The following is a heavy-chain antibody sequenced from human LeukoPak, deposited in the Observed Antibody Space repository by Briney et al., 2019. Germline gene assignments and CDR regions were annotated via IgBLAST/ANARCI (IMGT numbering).Heavy chain of an antibody. V-gene: IGHV1-46*01. D-gene: IGHD2-15*01. CDR2: INPNGGNT. J-gene: IGHJ6*03. Sequence: ASVKVSRKASGYTFTSYYLQWVRQAPGQGLEWMGIINPNGGNTSYAQKLQGRVTMTTDTSTSTAYMELRSLRSDDTAVYYCARLGRGYCSGGSCYFPSYYYYYMDVWGKGTTATVSS. CDR3: ARLGRGYCSGGSCYFPSYYYYYMDV. CDR1: GYTFTSYY.